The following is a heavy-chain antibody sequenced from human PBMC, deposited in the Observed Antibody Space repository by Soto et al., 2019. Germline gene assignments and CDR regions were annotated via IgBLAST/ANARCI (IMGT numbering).Heavy chain of an antibody. J-gene: IGHJ3*02. Sequence: WGSLRLSCAASGFTFSSYAMSWVRQAPGKGLEWVSAISGSGGSTYYADSVKGRFTISRDNSKNTLYLQMNSLRAEDTAVYYCAKLQWLVRGAFDIWGQGTMVTVSS. CDR1: GFTFSSYA. CDR3: AKLQWLVRGAFDI. V-gene: IGHV3-23*01. D-gene: IGHD6-19*01. CDR2: ISGSGGST.